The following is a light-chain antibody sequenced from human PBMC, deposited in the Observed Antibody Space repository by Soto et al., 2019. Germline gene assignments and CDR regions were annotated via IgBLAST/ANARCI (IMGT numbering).Light chain of an antibody. V-gene: IGLV2-14*01. Sequence: QSALTQPRSVSGSPGQSVTISCTGTSSDVGGYNYVSWYLQHPGKAPKVMIYEVSNRPSGVSNRFSGSKSGNTASLTISGLQAEDEADYYCSSYTSSIPYVFGTGTKVTVL. CDR3: SSYTSSIPYV. CDR1: SSDVGGYNY. J-gene: IGLJ1*01. CDR2: EVS.